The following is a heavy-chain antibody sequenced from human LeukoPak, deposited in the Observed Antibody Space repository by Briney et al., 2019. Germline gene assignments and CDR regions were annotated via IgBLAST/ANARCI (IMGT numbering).Heavy chain of an antibody. V-gene: IGHV4-34*01. D-gene: IGHD5-24*01. J-gene: IGHJ6*03. CDR2: INHSGST. CDR1: GGSFSGYY. CDR3: ARGPVEMATIRYYYYYMDV. Sequence: PSETLSLTCAVYGGSFSGYYWSWIRQPPGKGLEWMGEINHSGSTNYNPSLKSRVTISVDTSKNQFSLKLSSVTAADTAVYYCARGPVEMATIRYYYYYMDVWGKGTTVTVSS.